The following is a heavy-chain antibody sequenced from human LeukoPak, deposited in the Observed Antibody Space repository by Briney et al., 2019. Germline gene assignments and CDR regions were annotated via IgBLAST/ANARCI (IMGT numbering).Heavy chain of an antibody. D-gene: IGHD3-22*01. V-gene: IGHV4-39*07. CDR3: ARIYSSGYYHPQGPFDY. CDR1: GGSISSSSYY. CDR2: IYYSGST. Sequence: SETLSLTCTVSGGSISSSSYYWGWIRQPPGKGLEWIGNIYYSGSTNYNPSLKSRVTISVDTSKNQFSLKLSSVTAADTAVYYCARIYSSGYYHPQGPFDYWGQGTLVTVSS. J-gene: IGHJ4*02.